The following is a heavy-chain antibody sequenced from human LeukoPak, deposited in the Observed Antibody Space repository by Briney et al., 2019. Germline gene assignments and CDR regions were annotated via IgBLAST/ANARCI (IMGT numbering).Heavy chain of an antibody. CDR3: AKDSYDDAFDI. J-gene: IGHJ3*02. CDR1: GGSFSGYY. V-gene: IGHV4-34*01. D-gene: IGHD5-18*01. CDR2: INHSGST. Sequence: SETPSLTCAVYGGSFSGYYWSWIRQPPGKGLEWIGEINHSGSTNYNPSLKSRVTISVDTSKNQFSLKLSSVTAADTAVYYCAKDSYDDAFDIWGQGTMVTVSS.